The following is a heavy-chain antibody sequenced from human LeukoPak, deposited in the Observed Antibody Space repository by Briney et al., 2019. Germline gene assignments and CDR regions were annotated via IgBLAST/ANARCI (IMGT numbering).Heavy chain of an antibody. CDR1: GGSISSGGYS. CDR2: IYYSGST. D-gene: IGHD2/OR15-2a*01. V-gene: IGHV4-61*08. J-gene: IGHJ3*02. CDR3: ARKNDFDI. Sequence: PSETLSLTCAVSGGSISSGGYSWSWIRQPPGKGLEWIGCIYYSGSTYYNPSLKSRVTISVDMSKNQFSLRLTSVTAADTAVYYCARKNDFDIWGQGTLVTVSS.